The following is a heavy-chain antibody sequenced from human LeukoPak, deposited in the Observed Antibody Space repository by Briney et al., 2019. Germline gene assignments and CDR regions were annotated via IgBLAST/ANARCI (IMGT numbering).Heavy chain of an antibody. CDR3: ARTTMVRGTYYMDV. J-gene: IGHJ6*03. Sequence: SETLSLTCTVSGSSINSYYWSWIRQPPGKGLQWIGCIHYSGSTNYNPSPKSRVSMSVDTSKNQFSLKLSSVTAADTAVYCCARTTMVRGTYYMDVWGKGATVTISS. CDR1: GSSINSYY. CDR2: IHYSGST. V-gene: IGHV4-59*01. D-gene: IGHD3-10*01.